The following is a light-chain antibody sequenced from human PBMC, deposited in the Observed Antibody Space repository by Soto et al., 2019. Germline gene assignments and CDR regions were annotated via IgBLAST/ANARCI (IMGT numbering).Light chain of an antibody. Sequence: EIVMAQSPATLSVSPGESATLSCRASQSVSSNLAWHQQKPGQAPRILMYDASTRATGISARFSGSGSGTEFTLTISSLQSEDFAVYYGQQYHNWPITFGQGTRREIK. CDR2: DAS. CDR1: QSVSSN. CDR3: QQYHNWPIT. J-gene: IGKJ5*01. V-gene: IGKV3-15*01.